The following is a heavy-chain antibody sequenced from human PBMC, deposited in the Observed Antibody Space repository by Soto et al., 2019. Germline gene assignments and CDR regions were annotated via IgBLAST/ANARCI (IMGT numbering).Heavy chain of an antibody. J-gene: IGHJ5*02. CDR1: GFTFTSYA. V-gene: IGHV3-23*01. Sequence: WSLRLSCAASGFTFTSYAMNWVRQAPGQGLEWVSTISYSGHTTYYADSVKGRFTISRDNSNNTLYLQMDSLRGEDTAVYYCAKGAPLLAAGTWWFDPWGQGTLVTVSS. CDR3: AKGAPLLAAGTWWFDP. D-gene: IGHD6-13*01. CDR2: ISYSGHTT.